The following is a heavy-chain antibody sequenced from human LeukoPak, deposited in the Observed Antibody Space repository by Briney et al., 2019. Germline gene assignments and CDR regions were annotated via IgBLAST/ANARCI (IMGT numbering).Heavy chain of an antibody. J-gene: IGHJ4*02. CDR2: INHSGST. V-gene: IGHV4-34*01. CDR3: ARGVRDHDSSGYYYVPFDY. CDR1: GGSFSGYY. Sequence: SETLSLTCAVYGGSFSGYYWSWIRQPPGKGLEWIGEINHSGSTNYNPSLKSRVTISVDTSKNQFSLKLSSVTAADTAVYYCARGVRDHDSSGYYYVPFDYWGQGTLVTVSS. D-gene: IGHD3-22*01.